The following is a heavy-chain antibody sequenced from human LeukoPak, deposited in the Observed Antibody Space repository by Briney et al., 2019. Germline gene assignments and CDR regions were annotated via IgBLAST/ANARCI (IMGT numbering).Heavy chain of an antibody. CDR1: GFTFSSYA. CDR2: IKQDGSEK. D-gene: IGHD3-22*01. J-gene: IGHJ4*02. Sequence: GGSLRLSCAASGFTFSSYAMSWVRQAPGKGLEWVANIKQDGSEKYYVDSVKGRFTISRDNAKNSLYLQMNSLRAEDTAVYYCARDLLDYYYDSSGYFDYWGQGTLVTVSS. CDR3: ARDLLDYYYDSSGYFDY. V-gene: IGHV3-7*01.